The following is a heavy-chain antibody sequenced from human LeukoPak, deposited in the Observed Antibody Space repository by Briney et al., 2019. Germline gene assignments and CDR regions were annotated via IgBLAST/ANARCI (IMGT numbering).Heavy chain of an antibody. D-gene: IGHD2-21*02. CDR2: VTGSGDNT. J-gene: IGHJ4*02. V-gene: IGHV3-23*01. Sequence: GGSLRLSCAASGFIFTNYAMSWVRQSPGKGLEWVSTVTGSGDNTYYADSVKGRFTISRDNSKNTLYLQMNSLRAEDTAVYYCAKWGCSGSDCYPFDYWGQGTLVTVSS. CDR1: GFIFTNYA. CDR3: AKWGCSGSDCYPFDY.